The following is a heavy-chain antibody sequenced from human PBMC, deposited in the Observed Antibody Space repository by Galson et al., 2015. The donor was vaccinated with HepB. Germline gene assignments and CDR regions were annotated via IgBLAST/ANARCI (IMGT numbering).Heavy chain of an antibody. J-gene: IGHJ6*03. CDR3: ARDRATVTIYYMDV. CDR2: IWYDGSNK. Sequence: SLRLSCAASGFTFSSYGMHWVRQAPGKGLEWVAVIWYDGSNKYYADSVKGRFTISRDNSKNTLYLQMNSLRAEDTAVYYCARDRATVTIYYMDVWGKGTTVTVSS. D-gene: IGHD4-17*01. CDR1: GFTFSSYG. V-gene: IGHV3-33*01.